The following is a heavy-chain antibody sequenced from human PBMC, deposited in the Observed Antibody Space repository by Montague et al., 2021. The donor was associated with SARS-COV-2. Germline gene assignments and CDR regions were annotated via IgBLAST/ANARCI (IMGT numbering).Heavy chain of an antibody. CDR2: IYESGST. Sequence: SETLSLTCTVSGASIRDYYWSWTRQPPGKGLEWIGYIYESGSTKSNPSLTSRLIMSVDTSRNQFSLTLSSVTTADTAVYYCARDRGLSGFYGYDPLYFYGMDVWGQGTTVIVSS. D-gene: IGHD5-12*01. CDR3: ARDRGLSGFYGYDPLYFYGMDV. CDR1: GASIRDYY. J-gene: IGHJ6*02. V-gene: IGHV4-59*01.